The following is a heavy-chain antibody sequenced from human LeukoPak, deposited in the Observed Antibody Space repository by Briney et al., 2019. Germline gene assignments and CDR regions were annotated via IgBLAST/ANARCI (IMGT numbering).Heavy chain of an antibody. CDR3: ARHFRAAAGRIDY. V-gene: IGHV4-34*01. CDR1: GGSFSGYY. CDR2: INHSGST. J-gene: IGHJ4*02. Sequence: SETLSLTCAVYGGSFSGYYWSWIRQPPGKGLEWIGEINHSGSTNYNPSLKSRVTISVDTSKNQFSLKLSSVTAADTAVYYCARHFRAAAGRIDYWGQGTLVTVSS. D-gene: IGHD6-13*01.